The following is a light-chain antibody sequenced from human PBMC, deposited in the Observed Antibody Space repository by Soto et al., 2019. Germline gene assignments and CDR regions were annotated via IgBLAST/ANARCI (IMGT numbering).Light chain of an antibody. CDR1: QGITND. CDR3: QQYDNPLALT. CDR2: DAS. V-gene: IGKV1-33*01. Sequence: DIQMTQSPSSLSASVGDRVTITCRASQGITNDLGWYQQKPGKAPKLLIYDASNLETGVPSRFSGSGSGTDFTFTISSLQPEDIATYYCQQYDNPLALTFGGGTKVDIK. J-gene: IGKJ4*01.